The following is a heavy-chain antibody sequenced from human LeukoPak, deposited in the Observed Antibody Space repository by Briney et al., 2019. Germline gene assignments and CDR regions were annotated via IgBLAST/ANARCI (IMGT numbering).Heavy chain of an antibody. Sequence: GGSLRLSCVASGFTFSSFAMSWVRQAPGRGLEWVSSISGSGGSTYYADSVKGRFPISRDNSKNTLYLQMNDLGADDTAVYYCARDNYYGSGSYTAYWGQGTLVTVSS. CDR2: ISGSGGST. V-gene: IGHV3-23*01. CDR1: GFTFSSFA. CDR3: ARDNYYGSGSYTAY. D-gene: IGHD3-10*01. J-gene: IGHJ4*02.